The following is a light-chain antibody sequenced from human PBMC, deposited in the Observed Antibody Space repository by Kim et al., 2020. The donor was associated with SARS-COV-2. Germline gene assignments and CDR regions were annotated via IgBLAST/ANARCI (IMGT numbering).Light chain of an antibody. CDR2: GAS. CDR3: QMYYSAPWT. J-gene: IGKJ1*01. Sequence: SVGKRLTFTCRSRQGINNNLAWFQQRPGKVPGPRIHGASALQSGVPSRFSGSGSGTDFTLTISSLQPEDVATYYCQMYYSAPWTFGQGTKVDIK. V-gene: IGKV1-27*01. CDR1: QGINNN.